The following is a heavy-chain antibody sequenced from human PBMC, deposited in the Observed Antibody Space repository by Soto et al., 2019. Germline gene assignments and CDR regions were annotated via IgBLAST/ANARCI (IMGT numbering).Heavy chain of an antibody. D-gene: IGHD1-20*01. V-gene: IGHV5-51*01. CDR2: IYPGDSDT. J-gene: IGHJ6*02. Sequence: PGESLKISCKGSGYSFTSYWIGWVRQMPGKGLEWMGIIYPGDSDTRYSPSFQGQVTISADKSISTAYLQWSSLKASDTAMYYCARHRITGTREQSYYYYYGMDVWGQGTTVTVSS. CDR1: GYSFTSYW. CDR3: ARHRITGTREQSYYYYYGMDV.